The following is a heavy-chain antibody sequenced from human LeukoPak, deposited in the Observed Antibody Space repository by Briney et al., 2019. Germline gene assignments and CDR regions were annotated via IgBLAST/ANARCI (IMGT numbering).Heavy chain of an antibody. CDR2: FYPGDSDT. D-gene: IGHD3-10*01. CDR3: ARGRGPYYMDV. J-gene: IGHJ6*03. Sequence: GESLKISCNGSGYSFSTYWIAWVRQIPGKGREWMGIFYPGDSDTRYSPSFQGQVTISADKSISTAYLQWSSLKASDTAMYYCARGRGPYYMDVWGKGTTVTVSS. V-gene: IGHV5-51*01. CDR1: GYSFSTYW.